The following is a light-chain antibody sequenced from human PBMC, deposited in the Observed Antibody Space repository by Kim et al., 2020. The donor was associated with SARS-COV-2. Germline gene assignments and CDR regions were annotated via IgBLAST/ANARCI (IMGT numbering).Light chain of an antibody. J-gene: IGKJ1*01. Sequence: DIQMTQYPSTLSASIGDRVILTCRASQSFDTWLAWYQQKPGKAPKLLIYDASTLESGVPSRFSGRGSGTEFTLTISSLQPDDFATYYYQQYAGYIPTFGQGTKVDIK. CDR3: QQYAGYIPT. V-gene: IGKV1-5*01. CDR2: DAS. CDR1: QSFDTW.